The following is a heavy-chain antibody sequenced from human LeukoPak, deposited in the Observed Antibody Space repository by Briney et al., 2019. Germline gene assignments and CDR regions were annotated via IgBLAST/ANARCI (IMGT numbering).Heavy chain of an antibody. CDR2: ISGSGGST. CDR3: AKGEHSSSQYYFDY. CDR1: GFTFSSYE. J-gene: IGHJ4*02. V-gene: IGHV3-23*01. Sequence: GGSLRLSCAASGFTFSSYEMNWVRQAPGKGLEWVSTISGSGGSTYSADSVKGRFTISRDNSKNTLYLEMNSLRAEDTAVYYCAKGEHSSSQYYFDYWGQGTLVTVSS. D-gene: IGHD6-13*01.